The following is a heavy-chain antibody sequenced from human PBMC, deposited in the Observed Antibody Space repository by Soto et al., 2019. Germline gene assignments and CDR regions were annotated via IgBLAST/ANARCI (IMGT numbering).Heavy chain of an antibody. CDR3: ARGPQWLVSYYFDY. Sequence: ASETLSLTCAVYGGSFSGYYWSWIRQPPGKGLEWIGEINHSGSTNYNPSLKSRVTISVDTSKNQFSLKLSSVTAADTAVYYCARGPQWLVSYYFDYWGQGTLVTVSS. D-gene: IGHD6-19*01. CDR2: INHSGST. V-gene: IGHV4-34*01. J-gene: IGHJ4*02. CDR1: GGSFSGYY.